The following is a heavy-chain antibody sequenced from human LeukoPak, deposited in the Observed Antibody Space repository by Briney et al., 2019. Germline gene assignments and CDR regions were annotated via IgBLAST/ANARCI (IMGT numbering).Heavy chain of an antibody. Sequence: PGGSLRLSCAASGFTFSSYSMNWVRQAPGKGLEWVSYISSSSSTIYYADSVKGRFTISRDNAKNSLYLQMNSLRAEDTAVYYCARDLASSSTQRWDDYWGQGTLVTVSS. CDR1: GFTFSSYS. D-gene: IGHD6-13*01. J-gene: IGHJ4*02. CDR2: ISSSSSTI. V-gene: IGHV3-48*04. CDR3: ARDLASSSTQRWDDY.